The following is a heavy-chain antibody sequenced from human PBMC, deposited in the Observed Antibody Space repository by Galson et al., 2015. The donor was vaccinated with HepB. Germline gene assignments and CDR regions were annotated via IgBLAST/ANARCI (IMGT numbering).Heavy chain of an antibody. CDR2: IRQDGSDR. Sequence: SLRLSCAASGFSFSNYWMSWVRQAPGKGLEWVAPIRQDGSDRFYAGSVKGRFTISRDNAKNSLYLQMNSLRAEDTGTYYCATMGYCFRAVCYNAWSFDVWGRGTLVSVSS. V-gene: IGHV3-7*03. D-gene: IGHD2-15*01. J-gene: IGHJ4*02. CDR1: GFSFSNYW. CDR3: ATMGYCFRAVCYNAWSFDV.